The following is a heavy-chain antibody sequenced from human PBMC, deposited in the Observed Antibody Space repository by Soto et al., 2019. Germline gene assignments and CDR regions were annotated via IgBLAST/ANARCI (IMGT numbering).Heavy chain of an antibody. Sequence: SETLSLTCTVSGGSISSSSYYWGWIRQPPGKGLEWIGSIYYSGSTYYNPSLKSRVTISVDTSKNQFSLKLSSVTAADTAVYYCARPYPTTVTHYDAFDIWGQGTMVTVAS. CDR1: GGSISSSSYY. D-gene: IGHD4-17*01. J-gene: IGHJ3*02. CDR3: ARPYPTTVTHYDAFDI. V-gene: IGHV4-39*01. CDR2: IYYSGST.